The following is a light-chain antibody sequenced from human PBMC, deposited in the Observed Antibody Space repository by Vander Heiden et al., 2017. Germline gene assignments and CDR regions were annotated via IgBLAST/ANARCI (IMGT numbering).Light chain of an antibody. CDR1: PSVLYSSNKRNY. CDR3: QQYYSTPLFT. V-gene: IGKV4-1*01. Sequence: LVMTHSPDLLVVPLGQRPTLNCTSSPSVLYSSNKRNYLAWYQQKPGQPPKLLVYWTSTRESGVPDRWSSSGSGTDFTLTISSLQADDVSVYYCQQYYSTPLFTFGPGTKVDIK. CDR2: WTS. J-gene: IGKJ3*01.